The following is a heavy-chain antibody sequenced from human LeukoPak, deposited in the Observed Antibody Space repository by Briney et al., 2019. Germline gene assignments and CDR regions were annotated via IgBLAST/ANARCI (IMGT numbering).Heavy chain of an antibody. V-gene: IGHV4-61*02. J-gene: IGHJ4*02. Sequence: PSETLSLTCTVSGDSISSGDYYWSWIRQPAGKGLEWIGRISSSGSTNYNPSLKSRVTISVDTSKNQFSLKLSSVTAADTAVYYCARSRSRDGYNYQVSPVFIFDYWGQGTLVTVSS. CDR2: ISSSGST. CDR1: GDSISSGDYY. CDR3: ARSRSRDGYNYQVSPVFIFDY. D-gene: IGHD5-24*01.